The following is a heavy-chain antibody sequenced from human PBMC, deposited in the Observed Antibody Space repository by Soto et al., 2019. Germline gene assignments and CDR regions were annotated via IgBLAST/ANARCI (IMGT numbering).Heavy chain of an antibody. Sequence: ASVKVSCKASGYTFTSYYMHWVRQAPGQGLEWMGIINPSGGSTSYAQKFQGRVTMTRDTSTSTVYMELSSLRSEDTAVYYCATLAAAGTRYNWFAPWGQGTLVTAAS. CDR2: INPSGGST. J-gene: IGHJ5*02. CDR1: GYTFTSYY. CDR3: ATLAAAGTRYNWFAP. D-gene: IGHD6-13*01. V-gene: IGHV1-46*01.